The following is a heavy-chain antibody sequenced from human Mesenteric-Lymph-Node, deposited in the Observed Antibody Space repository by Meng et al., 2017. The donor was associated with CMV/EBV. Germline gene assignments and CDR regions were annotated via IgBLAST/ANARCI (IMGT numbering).Heavy chain of an antibody. CDR3: ARPKAGTIDY. CDR2: ISYDGSNK. V-gene: IGHV3-30-3*01. CDR1: GLTFSSYA. D-gene: IGHD6-13*01. J-gene: IGHJ4*02. Sequence: GGSLRLSCAASGLTFSSYAMHWVRQAPGKGLEWVAVISYDGSNKYYADSVKGRFTISRDNSKNTLYLQMNSLRAEDTAVYYCARPKAGTIDYWGQGTLVTVSS.